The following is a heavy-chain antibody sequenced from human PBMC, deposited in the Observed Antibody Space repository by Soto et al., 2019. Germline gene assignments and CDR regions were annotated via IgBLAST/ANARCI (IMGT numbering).Heavy chain of an antibody. CDR2: INSDWITT. J-gene: IGHJ4*02. CDR3: ARVHYDSSRFDY. Sequence: PGGSLRLSCAASGFTISSYWMHWVRQGPGKGLVWVSRINSDWITTTYADSVKGRFTISRDDAKNTLFLQMNSLRAEDTAVYYCARVHYDSSRFDYWGRGTLVTVSS. D-gene: IGHD3-22*01. V-gene: IGHV3-74*01. CDR1: GFTISSYW.